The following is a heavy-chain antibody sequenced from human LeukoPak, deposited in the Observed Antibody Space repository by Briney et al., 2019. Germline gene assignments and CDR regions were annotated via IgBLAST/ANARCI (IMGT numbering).Heavy chain of an antibody. CDR3: ARGPSYYYDSSGYQDY. CDR2: IIPILGIA. Sequence: SVKVSCKASGGTFISYTISWVRQAPGQGLEWMGRIIPILGIANYAQKFQGRVTITADKSTSTAYMELSSLRSEDTAVYYCARGPSYYYDSSGYQDYWGQGTLVTVSS. J-gene: IGHJ4*02. D-gene: IGHD3-22*01. CDR1: GGTFISYT. V-gene: IGHV1-69*02.